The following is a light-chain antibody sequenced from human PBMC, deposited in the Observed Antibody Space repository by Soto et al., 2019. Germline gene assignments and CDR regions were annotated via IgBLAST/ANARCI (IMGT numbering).Light chain of an antibody. J-gene: IGLJ3*02. CDR2: STN. CDR3: VLYMGSGISV. CDR1: SGSVSTSYY. V-gene: IGLV8-61*01. Sequence: QAVVTQEPSFSVSPGRTVTLTCGLSSGSVSTSYYPSWYQQTPGQAPRTLLYSTNIRSPGVPDRFSGSILGNKAALTITGAQADDESDYYCVLYMGSGISVFGGGTKVTVL.